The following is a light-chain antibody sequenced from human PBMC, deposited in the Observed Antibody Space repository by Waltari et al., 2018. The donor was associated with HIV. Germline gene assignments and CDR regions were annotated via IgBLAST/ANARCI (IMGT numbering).Light chain of an antibody. Sequence: DIQMTQSPSTLSASVGDRVTITCRASQSIIVWLAWYQQKPGKAPKLLIYKASSLESVVPSRFSGSGSGTEFTLTISSLQPDDFATYYCQQYYSSPGTFGQGTKVEIK. CDR1: QSIIVW. V-gene: IGKV1-5*03. J-gene: IGKJ1*01. CDR3: QQYYSSPGT. CDR2: KAS.